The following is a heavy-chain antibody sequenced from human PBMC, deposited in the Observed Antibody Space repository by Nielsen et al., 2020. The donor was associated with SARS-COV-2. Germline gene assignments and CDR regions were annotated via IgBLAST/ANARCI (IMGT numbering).Heavy chain of an antibody. J-gene: IGHJ4*02. V-gene: IGHV3-33*06. CDR3: AKYPHCSSTSCYWDYFDY. D-gene: IGHD2-2*01. Sequence: GESLKISCAASGFTFSSYGMHWVRQAPGKGLEWVAVIWYDGSNKYYADSVKGRFTISRDNSKNTLYLQMNSLRAEDTAVYYCAKYPHCSSTSCYWDYFDYWGQGTLVTVSS. CDR1: GFTFSSYG. CDR2: IWYDGSNK.